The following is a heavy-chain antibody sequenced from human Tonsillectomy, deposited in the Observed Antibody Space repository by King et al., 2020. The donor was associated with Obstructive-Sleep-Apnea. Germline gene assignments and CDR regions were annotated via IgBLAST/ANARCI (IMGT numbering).Heavy chain of an antibody. CDR1: GFSLSTSGVG. D-gene: IGHD3/OR15-3a*01. V-gene: IGHV2-5*02. CDR2: IYWDDDN. Sequence: TLKESGPTLVKPTQTLTLTCTFSGFSLSTSGVGVGWIRQPPGKALEWLAPIYWDDDNLYSPSLNSRLTITKETSKNQVALTMTNMDPVDTATYYCAHRRGWTYYFDYWGQGTLVTVSS. CDR3: AHRRGWTYYFDY. J-gene: IGHJ4*02.